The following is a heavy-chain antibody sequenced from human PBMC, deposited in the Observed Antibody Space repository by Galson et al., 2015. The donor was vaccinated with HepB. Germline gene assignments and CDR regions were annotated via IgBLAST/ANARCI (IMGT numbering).Heavy chain of an antibody. J-gene: IGHJ4*02. CDR1: GYTFTSYD. V-gene: IGHV1-8*01. D-gene: IGHD2-2*01. CDR2: MNPNSGNT. Sequence: SVKASCKASGYTFTSYDINWVRQATGQGLEWMGWMNPNSGNTGYAQKFQGRVTMTRNTSISTAYMELSSLRSEDTAVYYCARGGVVTAAPFDYWGQGTLVTVSS. CDR3: ARGGVVTAAPFDY.